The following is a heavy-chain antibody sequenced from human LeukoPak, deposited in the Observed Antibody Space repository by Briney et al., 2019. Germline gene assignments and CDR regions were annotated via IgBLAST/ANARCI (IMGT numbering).Heavy chain of an antibody. D-gene: IGHD4-17*01. V-gene: IGHV1-18*01. CDR3: AREGQRGTVTTAGLDY. CDR1: GYTFTSYG. CDR2: ISAYNGNT. J-gene: IGHJ4*02. Sequence: ASVKVSCKASGYTFTSYGISWVRQAPGQGLEWMGWISAYNGNTNYAQKLQGRVTMTTDTSTSTAYMELRSLRSEDTAVYYCAREGQRGTVTTAGLDYWGQGTLVTVSS.